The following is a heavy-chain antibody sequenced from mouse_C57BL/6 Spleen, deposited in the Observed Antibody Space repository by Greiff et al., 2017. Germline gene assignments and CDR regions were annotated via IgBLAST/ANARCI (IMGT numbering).Heavy chain of an antibody. CDR3: AVYYYGTYSFYAMDY. CDR2: INPNNGGT. V-gene: IGHV1-22*01. D-gene: IGHD1-1*01. CDR1: GYTFTDYN. J-gene: IGHJ4*01. Sequence: EVPLQQSGPELVKPGASVKMSCKASGYTFTDYNMHWVKQSHGKSLEWIGYINPNNGGTSYNQKFKGKATLTVNKSSSTAYMELRSLTSEDSAVYYCAVYYYGTYSFYAMDYWGQGTSVTVSS.